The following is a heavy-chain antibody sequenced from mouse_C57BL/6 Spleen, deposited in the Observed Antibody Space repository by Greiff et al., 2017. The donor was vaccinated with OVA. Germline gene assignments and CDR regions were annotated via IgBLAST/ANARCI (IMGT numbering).Heavy chain of an antibody. D-gene: IGHD2-4*01. CDR3: ARDQDYDEGDYFDY. CDR2: ISDGGSYT. J-gene: IGHJ2*01. V-gene: IGHV5-4*01. Sequence: EVKLVESGGGLVKPGGSLKLSCAASGFTFSSYAMSWVRPTPEKRLEWVATISDGGSYTYYPDNVKGRFTIFRDNAKNNLYLQMSHLKSEDTAMYYCARDQDYDEGDYFDYWGQGTTLTVSS. CDR1: GFTFSSYA.